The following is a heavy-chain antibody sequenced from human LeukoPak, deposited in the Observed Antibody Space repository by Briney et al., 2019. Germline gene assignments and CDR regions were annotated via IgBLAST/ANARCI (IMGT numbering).Heavy chain of an antibody. CDR3: AKDATSSWELIDY. CDR2: ISGSGGST. D-gene: IGHD6-13*01. V-gene: IGHV3-23*01. J-gene: IGHJ4*02. Sequence: GGSLRLSSAASGFTFSSYAMSWVRQAPGKGLEWVSAISGSGGSTYYADPVKGRFTISRDNSKNTLYLQMNSLRAEDTAVYYCAKDATSSWELIDYWGQGTLVTVSS. CDR1: GFTFSSYA.